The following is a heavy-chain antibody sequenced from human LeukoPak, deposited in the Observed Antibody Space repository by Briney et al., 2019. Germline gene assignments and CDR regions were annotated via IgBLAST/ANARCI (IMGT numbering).Heavy chain of an antibody. D-gene: IGHD3-9*01. J-gene: IGHJ3*02. V-gene: IGHV1-69*04. CDR2: IFLILGIA. CDR1: GGTFSSYA. CDR3: ARGLPGYDILTDSRRGAFDI. Sequence: SVKVSFKGSGGTFSSYAISWVRQPPGQGLEWMGRIFLILGIANYAQKFQGRVTITADKSTSTAYMELSSLRSEDTAVYYCARGLPGYDILTDSRRGAFDIWGQGTMVTVSS.